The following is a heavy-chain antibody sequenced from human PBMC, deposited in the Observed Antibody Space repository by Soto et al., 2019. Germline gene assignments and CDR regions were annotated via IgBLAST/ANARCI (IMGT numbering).Heavy chain of an antibody. D-gene: IGHD2-8*01. CDR3: AKRNIVLMGYAPYFDY. V-gene: IGHV3-23*01. J-gene: IGHJ4*02. CDR2: ISGSGGST. Sequence: EVQLLESGGGLVQPGGSLRLSCAASGFTFSSYAMSWVRQAPGKGLEWVSAISGSGGSTYYADSVKGRFTISRDNSKNKLYLQMNSLRAEDTAVYYCAKRNIVLMGYAPYFDYWGQGTLVTVSS. CDR1: GFTFSSYA.